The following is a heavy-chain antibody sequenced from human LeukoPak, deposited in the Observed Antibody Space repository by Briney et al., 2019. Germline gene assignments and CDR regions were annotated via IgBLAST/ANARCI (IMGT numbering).Heavy chain of an antibody. CDR1: GYTFTSYA. CDR3: AREGGYSSSWYLVGKDY. V-gene: IGHV1-3*01. CDR2: INAGNGNT. D-gene: IGHD6-13*01. J-gene: IGHJ4*02. Sequence: GASVKVSCKAFGYTFTSYAMHWVRQAPGQRLEWMGWINAGNGNTKYSQKFQGRVTITRDTSASTAYMELSSLRSEDTAVYYCAREGGYSSSWYLVGKDYWGQGTLVTVSS.